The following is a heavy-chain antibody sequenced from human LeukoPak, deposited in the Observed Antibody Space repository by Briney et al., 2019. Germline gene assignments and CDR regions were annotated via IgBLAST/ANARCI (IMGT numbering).Heavy chain of an antibody. CDR2: ITSGGGNT. J-gene: IGHJ4*02. Sequence: GGSLRLSCAASGFTFDSYAMGWVRRAPGKGLEWVSMITSGGGNTYYADSVKGRFTISRDNSKNTLYLQMNSLRAEDTAVYYCAKLAGLVVVIAIDYWGQGTLVTVSS. CDR3: AKLAGLVVVIAIDY. CDR1: GFTFDSYA. V-gene: IGHV3-23*01. D-gene: IGHD2-21*01.